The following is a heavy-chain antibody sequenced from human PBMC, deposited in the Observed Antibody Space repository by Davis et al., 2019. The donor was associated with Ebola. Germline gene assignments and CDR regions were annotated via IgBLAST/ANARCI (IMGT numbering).Heavy chain of an antibody. V-gene: IGHV3-11*01. D-gene: IGHD3-10*01. CDR1: GFTFSHHY. CDR2: ISSDGSAK. CDR3: AKDIWRGPYYGLDV. Sequence: GESLKISCVASGFTFSHHYMCWVRQAPGKGLEWVSSISSDGSAKYYADSVEGRFTISRDNTQESVDLQMNSLRVEDTALYYCAKDIWRGPYYGLDVWGQGTTVTVSS. J-gene: IGHJ6*02.